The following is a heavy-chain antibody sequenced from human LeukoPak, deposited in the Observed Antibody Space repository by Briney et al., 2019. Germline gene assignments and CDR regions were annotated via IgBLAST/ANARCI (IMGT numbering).Heavy chain of an antibody. D-gene: IGHD3-22*01. CDR1: GGSISSYY. J-gene: IGHJ4*02. CDR3: AFYYYDSSGYYYFDY. Sequence: PSETLSLTCTVSGGSISSYYWSWIRQPPGEGLEWIGYIYYSGSTNYNPSLKSRVTISVDTSKNQFSLKLSSVTAADTAVYYCAFYYYDSSGYYYFDYWGQGTLVTVSS. V-gene: IGHV4-59*01. CDR2: IYYSGST.